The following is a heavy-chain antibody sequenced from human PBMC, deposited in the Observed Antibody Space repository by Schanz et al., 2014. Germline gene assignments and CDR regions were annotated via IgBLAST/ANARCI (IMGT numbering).Heavy chain of an antibody. CDR1: GYIFGSHG. CDR3: ARVHIATYHYNSPGAFDI. Sequence: QLMQSGSEVRKPGASVKVSCKASGYIFGSHGMTWVRQAPGQGPELMGWINAHTGNTQYAQKFQGRVNMTRDTVTTTVHLELTRLRTDDTAIYYGARVHIATYHYNSPGAFDIGGQGTRVTVSS. D-gene: IGHD3-10*01. J-gene: IGHJ3*02. CDR2: INAHTGNT. V-gene: IGHV1-18*01.